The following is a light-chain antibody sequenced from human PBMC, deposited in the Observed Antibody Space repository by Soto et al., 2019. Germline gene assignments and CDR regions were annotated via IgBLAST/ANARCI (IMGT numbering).Light chain of an antibody. J-gene: IGKJ1*01. Sequence: IQLTQSPSSLSASVGDRVTITCRAGQGISSLAWYQQKPGKAPNLLISAASTLQTGVPSRFSGSGSGTDFALTISSLQPEDFATYYCQQLDSYPRTFGQGTKVEIK. V-gene: IGKV1-9*01. CDR3: QQLDSYPRT. CDR2: AAS. CDR1: QGISS.